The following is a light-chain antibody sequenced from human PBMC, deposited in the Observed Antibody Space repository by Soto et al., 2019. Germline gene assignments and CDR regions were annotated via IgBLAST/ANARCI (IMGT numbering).Light chain of an antibody. V-gene: IGKV1-9*01. CDR3: QQLNSYPT. CDR1: QGISSY. CDR2: AAS. Sequence: IQLTQSPSSLSASVEDRVTITCRASQGISSYLAWYQQNPGKAPKLLIYAASTLQSGVPSRFSGSGSGTEFTLTISSLQPDDFATYYCQQLNSYPTFGPGTKVDIK. J-gene: IGKJ3*01.